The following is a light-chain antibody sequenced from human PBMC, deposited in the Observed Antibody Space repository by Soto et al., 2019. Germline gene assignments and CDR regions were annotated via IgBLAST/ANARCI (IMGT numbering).Light chain of an antibody. V-gene: IGLV2-23*02. CDR1: SSDVGPYNL. CDR3: CSSAGPNPFV. J-gene: IGLJ1*01. Sequence: QSALTQSASVSGSPGQSITISCTGTSSDVGPYNLVSWYQQHPGKAPKLIIYEVTERPSGVSNRFSGSKSGNTASLTISGLQADDEADYYCCSSAGPNPFVFGLGTKVTVL. CDR2: EVT.